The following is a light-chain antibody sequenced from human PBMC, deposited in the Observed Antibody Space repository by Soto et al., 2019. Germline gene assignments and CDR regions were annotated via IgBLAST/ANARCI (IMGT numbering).Light chain of an antibody. CDR2: GAS. J-gene: IGKJ2*01. V-gene: IGKV3-15*01. CDR1: QSVSTN. CDR3: QHYNNSPFA. Sequence: EIVMTQSPATLSVSPGESATLSCRASQSVSTNLAWYQQRPGQAPSLVIFGASARATGVPARFSRGWSGTEFTPTSCSLQSQDVAVYYCQHYNNSPFAFGQGNKLAI.